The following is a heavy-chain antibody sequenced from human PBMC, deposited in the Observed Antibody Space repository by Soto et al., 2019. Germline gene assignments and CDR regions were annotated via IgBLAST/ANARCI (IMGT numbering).Heavy chain of an antibody. J-gene: IGHJ6*03. CDR3: AREDSRLDHYYYYYMDV. V-gene: IGHV3-21*01. D-gene: IGHD2-15*01. Sequence: GGSLRLSCAASGFTFSSYSMNWVRQAPGKGLEWVSSISSSSSYIYYADSVKGRFTISRDNAKNSLYLQMNSLRAEDTAVYYCAREDSRLDHYYYYYMDVWGKGTTVTVSS. CDR1: GFTFSSYS. CDR2: ISSSSSYI.